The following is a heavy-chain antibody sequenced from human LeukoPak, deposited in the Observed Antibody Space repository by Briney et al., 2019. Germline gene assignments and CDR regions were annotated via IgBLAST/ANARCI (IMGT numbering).Heavy chain of an antibody. CDR3: ASGGPTRGSLAY. CDR1: PFGFSNFG. Sequence: PGASLRLSCAASPFGFSNFGMYWVRQTPDKGLEWVAYIRRDGTYINYLDSVKGRFSISRDNSKTTVWLQMHSLGLEGTALYYCASGGPTRGSLAYWGQGTLVTVSS. J-gene: IGHJ4*02. V-gene: IGHV3-30*02. D-gene: IGHD1-26*01. CDR2: IRRDGTYI.